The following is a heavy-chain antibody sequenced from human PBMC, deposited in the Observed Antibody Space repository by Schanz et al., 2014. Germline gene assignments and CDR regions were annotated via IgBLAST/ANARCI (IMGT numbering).Heavy chain of an antibody. CDR3: ARDKGGYYPFDY. V-gene: IGHV3-66*01. Sequence: EVQLVESGGGLVKPGGSLRLSCAASGFTFSTYNMNWVRQAPGKGLEWVAVIYSGGSTFYTDSVKGRFTVSRDDAKNSLFLQMNSLRAEDTAVYYCARDKGGYYPFDYWGQGTLVTVSS. J-gene: IGHJ4*02. CDR2: IYSGGST. D-gene: IGHD3-3*01. CDR1: GFTFSTYN.